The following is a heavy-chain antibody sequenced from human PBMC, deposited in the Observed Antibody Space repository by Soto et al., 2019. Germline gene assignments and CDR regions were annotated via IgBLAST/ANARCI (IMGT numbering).Heavy chain of an antibody. J-gene: IGHJ2*01. D-gene: IGHD2-21*01. Sequence: QGQLVQSGAEVKKPGSSVMVSCKASGGSFRTYAINWVRQAPGQGLEWMGGIIPMLAAPTYAQKFQGRLTITADESTTTVYMALSSLTSEDTAVYYCARVGPPSPSVIWFFDLWGRGTLVTVSS. CDR3: ARVGPPSPSVIWFFDL. CDR2: IIPMLAAP. V-gene: IGHV1-69*01. CDR1: GGSFRTYA.